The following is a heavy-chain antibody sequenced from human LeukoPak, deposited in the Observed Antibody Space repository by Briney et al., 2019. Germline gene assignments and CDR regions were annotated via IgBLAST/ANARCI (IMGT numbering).Heavy chain of an antibody. CDR3: ARAQLGGGDVYSDY. CDR2: IYYSGST. V-gene: IGHV4-59*01. CDR1: GGSISGYY. D-gene: IGHD2-21*02. Sequence: SETLSLTCIVSGGSISGYYWSWIRQPPGKGLEWIGYIYYSGSTNYNPSLKSRVTISVDTSKNQFSLKLSSVTAADTAVYYCARAQLGGGDVYSDYWGQGTLVTVSS. J-gene: IGHJ4*02.